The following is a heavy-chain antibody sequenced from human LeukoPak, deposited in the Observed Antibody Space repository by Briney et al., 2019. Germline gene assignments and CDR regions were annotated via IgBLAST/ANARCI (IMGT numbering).Heavy chain of an antibody. D-gene: IGHD3-22*01. CDR1: GGSMSNFY. V-gene: IGHV4-4*07. CDR2: LRTTGST. J-gene: IGHJ4*02. Sequence: SETLSLTCTVSGGSMSNFYWGWLRQPAEKGLEWIGRLRTTGSTNYNPSLQTRVTMSLDTSKKQFSLKLSSVTAADTAVYYCAKGGKGVNYYDSSGYLDYWGQGTLVTVSS. CDR3: AKGGKGVNYYDSSGYLDY.